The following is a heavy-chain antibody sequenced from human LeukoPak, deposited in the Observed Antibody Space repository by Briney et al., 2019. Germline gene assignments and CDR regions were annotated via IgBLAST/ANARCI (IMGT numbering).Heavy chain of an antibody. D-gene: IGHD6-13*01. CDR3: ARDGLGSSSWYGWFDP. J-gene: IGHJ5*02. CDR1: GGSISSYY. V-gene: IGHV4-59*01. Sequence: SETLSLTCTVSGGSISSYYWSWIRQPPGKGLEWIGYIYYSGSTYYNPSLKSRVTISVDTSKNQFSLKLSSVTAADTAVYYCARDGLGSSSWYGWFDPWGQGTLVTVSS. CDR2: IYYSGST.